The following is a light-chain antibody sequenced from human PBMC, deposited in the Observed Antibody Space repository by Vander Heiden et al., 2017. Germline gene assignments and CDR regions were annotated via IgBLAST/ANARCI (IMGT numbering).Light chain of an antibody. V-gene: IGLV2-8*01. J-gene: IGLJ2*01. CDR1: SSDVGGFNF. Sequence: QSALTQPPSASGSPGQSVTISCTGTSSDVGGFNFVSWYQQYPGKAPKLMMSEVSKRPSGVPDRFSGSKSGNTASLTVSGLQAEDEADYYCSSYGGSNNLVFGGGTKLTVL. CDR2: EVS. CDR3: SSYGGSNNLV.